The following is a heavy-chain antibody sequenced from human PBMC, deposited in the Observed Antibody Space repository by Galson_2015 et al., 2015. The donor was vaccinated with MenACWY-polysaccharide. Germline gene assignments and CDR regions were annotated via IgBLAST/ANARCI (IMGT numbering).Heavy chain of an antibody. D-gene: IGHD2-21*02. CDR3: ARSCGGDCFYYYGMDV. J-gene: IGHJ6*02. CDR1: GFTFGSYS. CDR2: ISSGSSTI. V-gene: IGHV3-48*02. Sequence: SLRLSCAASGFTFGSYSMNWVRQAPGKGLEWVSYISSGSSTIYYADSVKGRFTISRDNAKNSLYLQMNSLRDEDTAIYYCARSCGGDCFYYYGMDVWGQGTTVTVSS.